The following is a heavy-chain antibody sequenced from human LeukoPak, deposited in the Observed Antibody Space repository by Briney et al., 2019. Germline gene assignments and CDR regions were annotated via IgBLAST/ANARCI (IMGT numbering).Heavy chain of an antibody. CDR2: IIPIFGTA. Sequence: SVKVSCKASGGTFSSYAISWVQQAPGQGLEWMGGIIPIFGTANYAQKFQGRVTITADESTSTAYMELSSLRSEDTAVYYCARDSIGYCSSTSCYRFDYWGQGTLVTVSS. CDR3: ARDSIGYCSSTSCYRFDY. V-gene: IGHV1-69*01. D-gene: IGHD2-2*02. CDR1: GGTFSSYA. J-gene: IGHJ4*02.